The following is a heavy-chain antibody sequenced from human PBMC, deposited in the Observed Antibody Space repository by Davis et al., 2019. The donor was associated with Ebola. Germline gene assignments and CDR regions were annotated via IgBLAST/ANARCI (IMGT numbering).Heavy chain of an antibody. Sequence: AASVKVSCKASGYTFTSSDINWVRQATGQGLEWMGWMNPDSGNTGYAQKFQGRITMTRNTSINTAYMEVSSLRSEDTAVYYCARHINYGDYGSGWFDPWGQGTLVSVSS. CDR3: ARHINYGDYGSGWFDP. CDR1: GYTFTSSD. V-gene: IGHV1-8*01. D-gene: IGHD4-17*01. CDR2: MNPDSGNT. J-gene: IGHJ5*02.